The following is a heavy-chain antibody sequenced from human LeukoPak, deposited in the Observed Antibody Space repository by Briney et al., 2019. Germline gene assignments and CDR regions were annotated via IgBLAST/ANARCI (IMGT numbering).Heavy chain of an antibody. CDR1: GFIFRNYA. Sequence: PGASLRLSCAASGFIFRNYAMSWVRQAPGKGLEWVSYISSSDSTIYYADSVKGRFTISRDNAKNSLYLQMNSLRAEDTAVYYCARDGIYFDYWGQGTLVTVSS. D-gene: IGHD1-14*01. J-gene: IGHJ4*02. V-gene: IGHV3-48*03. CDR3: ARDGIYFDY. CDR2: ISSSDSTI.